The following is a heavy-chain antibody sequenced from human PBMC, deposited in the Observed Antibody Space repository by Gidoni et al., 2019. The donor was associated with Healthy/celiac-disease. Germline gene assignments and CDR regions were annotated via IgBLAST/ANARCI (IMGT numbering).Heavy chain of an antibody. D-gene: IGHD2-2*01. CDR2: IYPGDSDT. CDR1: GYSFTSSW. CDR3: ARQDIVVVPAAMGVAFDY. Sequence: EVQLVQSGAEVKKPGESLKISCKGSGYSFTSSWSGWVRQMPGKGLEWMGIIYPGDSDTRYSPSFQGQVTISADKSISTAYLQWSSLKASDTAMYYCARQDIVVVPAAMGVAFDYWGQGTLVTVSS. J-gene: IGHJ4*02. V-gene: IGHV5-51*01.